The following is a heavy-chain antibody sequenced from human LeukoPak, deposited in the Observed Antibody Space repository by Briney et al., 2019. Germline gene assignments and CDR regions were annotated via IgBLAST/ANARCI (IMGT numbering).Heavy chain of an antibody. Sequence: ASVKVSCKASGYTFTSYGISWVRQAPGQGLEWMGWISAYNGNTNYAQKLQGRVTMTTDTSTSTAYMELSSLRSEDTAVYYCAKQVTGNYYGMDVWGQGTTVTVSS. CDR2: ISAYNGNT. V-gene: IGHV1-18*01. D-gene: IGHD1-20*01. CDR3: AKQVTGNYYGMDV. J-gene: IGHJ6*02. CDR1: GYTFTSYG.